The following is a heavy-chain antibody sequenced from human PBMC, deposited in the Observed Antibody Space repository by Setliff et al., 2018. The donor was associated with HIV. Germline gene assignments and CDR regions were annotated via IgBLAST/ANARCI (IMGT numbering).Heavy chain of an antibody. CDR2: ISYDGRNK. Sequence: GGSLRLSCAASGFTFSSYGMHWVRQAPGKGLEWVAVISYDGRNKYYADSVKGRFTISRDNAKNSLYLQMNSLRAEDTAMYYCARDRRRYDIVTLHYMDVWGKGTTVTAP. J-gene: IGHJ6*03. V-gene: IGHV3-30*03. CDR1: GFTFSSYG. D-gene: IGHD3-9*01. CDR3: ARDRRRYDIVTLHYMDV.